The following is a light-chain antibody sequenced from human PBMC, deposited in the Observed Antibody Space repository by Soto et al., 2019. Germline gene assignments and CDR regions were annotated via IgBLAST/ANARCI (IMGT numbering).Light chain of an antibody. CDR1: SSDVGGYNY. CDR3: SSYTSSSTYVV. J-gene: IGLJ2*01. Sequence: QSALTQPASVSGSPGQSITISCTGTSSDVGGYNYVSWYQQHPGKAPKLMICDVSNRPSGGSNRFSGSKSGNTASLTISGLQAEDEADYYCSSYTSSSTYVVFGGGTKLTVL. V-gene: IGLV2-14*01. CDR2: DVS.